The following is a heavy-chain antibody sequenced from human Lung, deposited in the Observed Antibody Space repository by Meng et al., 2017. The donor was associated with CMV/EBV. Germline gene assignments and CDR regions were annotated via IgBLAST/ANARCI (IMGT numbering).Heavy chain of an antibody. CDR2: IIPTLGIA. CDR1: GGTFSSYA. CDR3: ARVEFASLKNWFDP. Sequence: SGGTFSSYAISWVRQAPGQGLEWMGGIIPTLGIANYAQKFQGRVTITADKSTSTAYMELSSLRSEDTAVYYCARVEFASLKNWFDPWGQGTLVTVSS. J-gene: IGHJ5*02. V-gene: IGHV1-69*10. D-gene: IGHD2-2*01.